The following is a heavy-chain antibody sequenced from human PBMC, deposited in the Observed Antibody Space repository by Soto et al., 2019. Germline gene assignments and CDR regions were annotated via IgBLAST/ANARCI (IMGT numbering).Heavy chain of an antibody. D-gene: IGHD3-3*01. CDR1: GGSISSYY. Sequence: SETLSLTCTVSGGSISSYYWSWIRQPPGKGLEWIGYIYYSGSTNYNPSLKSRVTISVDTSKNQFSLKLSSVTAADTAVYYCAALEWLLFEGTPANWFDPWGQGTLVTVSS. J-gene: IGHJ5*02. V-gene: IGHV4-59*08. CDR3: AALEWLLFEGTPANWFDP. CDR2: IYYSGST.